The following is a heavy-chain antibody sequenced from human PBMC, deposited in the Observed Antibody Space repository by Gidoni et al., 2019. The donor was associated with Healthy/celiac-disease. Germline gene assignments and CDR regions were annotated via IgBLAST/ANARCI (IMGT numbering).Heavy chain of an antibody. CDR2: ISGSGGST. Sequence: EVQLLESGGGLVQPGVSLRLSCAASGFTFSSHAMSWVRQAPGKGLEWFSAISGSGGSTYYADSVKGRFTISRDNAKNTLYLQMNSLRAEDTAVYYCAKGRFTLAGGDYWGQGTLVTVSS. CDR1: GFTFSSHA. D-gene: IGHD3-10*01. CDR3: AKGRFTLAGGDY. V-gene: IGHV3-23*01. J-gene: IGHJ4*02.